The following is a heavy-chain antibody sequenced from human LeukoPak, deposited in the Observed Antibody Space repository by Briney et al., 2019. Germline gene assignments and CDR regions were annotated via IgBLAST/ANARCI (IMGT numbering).Heavy chain of an antibody. D-gene: IGHD6-19*01. V-gene: IGHV1-69*04. CDR2: IIPILGIA. CDR3: ARGARAVDLRY. J-gene: IGHJ4*02. CDR1: GDTFSSYD. Sequence: SVKVSCKASGDTFSSYDISWVRQAPGQGLEWMGRIIPILGIANYAQKFQGRVTITADKSTSTAYMELSSLRSEDTAVYYCARGARAVDLRYWGQGTLVTVSS.